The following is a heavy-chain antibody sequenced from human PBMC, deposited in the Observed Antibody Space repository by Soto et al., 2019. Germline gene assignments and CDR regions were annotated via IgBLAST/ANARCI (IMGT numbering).Heavy chain of an antibody. V-gene: IGHV3-30*03. Sequence: SLRLSCAASGIACSCYGIHWVALAPGKGLEWVAVVSFDGSNKYYADSVKGRFTVSRDNSKNTLYLQVNSLRPEDTAVYYCARTTAVAGTPEFDYWGQGTLVTVSS. CDR1: GIACSCYG. CDR3: ARTTAVAGTPEFDY. CDR2: VSFDGSNK. J-gene: IGHJ4*02. D-gene: IGHD6-19*01.